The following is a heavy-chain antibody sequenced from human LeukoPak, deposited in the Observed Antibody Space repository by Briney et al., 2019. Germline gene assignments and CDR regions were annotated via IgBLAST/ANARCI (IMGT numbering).Heavy chain of an antibody. CDR1: EFTVSSNY. CDR3: AGGARRQQPFDY. CDR2: IYSGGST. J-gene: IGHJ4*02. D-gene: IGHD6-13*01. Sequence: GWSLRLSCAASEFTVSSNYMNWVRQAPGKGLEWVSVIYSGGSTYYAASVKGRFAISRDNSKNTLYLQMNSLRAGDTTVYYCAGGARRQQPFDYWGQGTLVTVSS. V-gene: IGHV3-66*01.